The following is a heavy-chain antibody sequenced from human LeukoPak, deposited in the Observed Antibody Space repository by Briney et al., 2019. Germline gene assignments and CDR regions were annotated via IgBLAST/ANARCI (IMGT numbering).Heavy chain of an antibody. CDR3: AKHRGPGYGGNSFLDY. J-gene: IGHJ4*02. CDR1: GFTFSSYA. V-gene: IGHV3-23*01. CDR2: ISASGGST. D-gene: IGHD4-23*01. Sequence: GGSLRLSCAASGFTFSSYAMSWVRQAPGKGLEWVSTISASGGSTYYADSVKGRFTISRDNSKNTLDLQMSSLRAEGTAVYYCAKHRGPGYGGNSFLDYWGQGTLVTVSS.